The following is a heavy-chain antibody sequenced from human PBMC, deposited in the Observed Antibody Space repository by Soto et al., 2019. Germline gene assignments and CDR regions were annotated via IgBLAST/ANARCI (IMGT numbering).Heavy chain of an antibody. J-gene: IGHJ5*01. CDR1: GYIFTTYW. V-gene: IGHV5-51*01. Sequence: PVESLKISCKGSGYIFTTYWIAWVRQVPGKGLEWIGIIYPDDSDVRYSPSFEGHVTISADKSINTAYLQWSSLKASDSAMYYCSRRSDWNSAARDFWGHGIRVTVYS. D-gene: IGHD6-13*01. CDR3: SRRSDWNSAARDF. CDR2: IYPDDSDV.